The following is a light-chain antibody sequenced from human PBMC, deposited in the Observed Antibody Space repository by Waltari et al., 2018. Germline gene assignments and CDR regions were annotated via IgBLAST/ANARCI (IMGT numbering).Light chain of an antibody. J-gene: IGKJ1*01. CDR2: NGN. V-gene: IGKV1-17*01. CDR3: QQYNSLPWT. CDR1: QDISSY. Sequence: DIQMTQSPSSLSTSVGDRVTITCRASQDISSYLNWYQQKPGKAPKLLIYNGNRLDSGVPSRFSGSGSGTEFTLIISSLQPEDFATYYCQQYNSLPWTFGQGTKVEIK.